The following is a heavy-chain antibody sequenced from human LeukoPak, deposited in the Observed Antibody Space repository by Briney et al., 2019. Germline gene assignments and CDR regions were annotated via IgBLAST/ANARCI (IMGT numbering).Heavy chain of an antibody. V-gene: IGHV3-30-3*01. D-gene: IGHD3-10*01. J-gene: IGHJ4*02. CDR3: ARGFDETDY. CDR1: GFTFSSYA. CDR2: ISYDGSNK. Sequence: GGALRLSCAASGFTFSSYAMHWVRQAPGKGLEWVAVISYDGSNKCYADSVKGRFTISRDNSKNTLYLQMNSLRAEDTAVYYCARGFDETDYWGQGTLVTVSS.